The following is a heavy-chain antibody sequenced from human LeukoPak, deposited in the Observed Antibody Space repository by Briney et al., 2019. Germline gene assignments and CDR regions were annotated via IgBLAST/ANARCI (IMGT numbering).Heavy chain of an antibody. Sequence: SETLSLTCAVYGGSFSGYYWGWIRQPPGKGLEWIGEINHSGSTNYNPSLKSRVTISVDTSKNQFSLKLSSVTAADTAVYYCARDRSSGSYRYYYYGMDVWGQGTTVTVSS. J-gene: IGHJ6*02. D-gene: IGHD3-10*01. CDR3: ARDRSSGSYRYYYYGMDV. V-gene: IGHV4-34*01. CDR1: GGSFSGYY. CDR2: INHSGST.